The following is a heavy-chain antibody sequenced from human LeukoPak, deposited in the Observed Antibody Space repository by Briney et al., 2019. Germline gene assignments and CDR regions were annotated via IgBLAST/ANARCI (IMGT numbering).Heavy chain of an antibody. D-gene: IGHD3-22*01. CDR1: GYTFTSYG. V-gene: IGHV1-18*01. J-gene: IGHJ5*02. CDR3: ARDDVYYDSSGYYYA. CDR2: ISTYNGDT. Sequence: ASVKVSCKASGYTFTSYGISWVRQAPGQGLEWMGWISTYNGDTDYAQRLQGRVTMTADTSTNTAYMEMRSLRSDDTAVYYCARDDVYYDSSGYYYAWGQGTLVTVSS.